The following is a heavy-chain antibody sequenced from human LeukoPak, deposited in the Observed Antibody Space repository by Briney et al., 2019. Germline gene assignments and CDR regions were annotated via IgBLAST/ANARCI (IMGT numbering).Heavy chain of an antibody. J-gene: IGHJ4*02. CDR1: GFTFSSYA. Sequence: GGSLRLSCAASGFTFSSYAMSWVRQAPGKGLEWVSAISGSGGSTYYADSVKGRFTISRDNSKNTLYLQMNSLRAEDTAVYYCAKAPRIAVAVIVDYWGQGTLVTVSS. V-gene: IGHV3-23*01. D-gene: IGHD6-19*01. CDR3: AKAPRIAVAVIVDY. CDR2: ISGSGGST.